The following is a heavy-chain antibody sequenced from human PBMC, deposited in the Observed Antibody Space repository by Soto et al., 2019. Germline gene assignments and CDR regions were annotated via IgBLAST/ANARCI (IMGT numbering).Heavy chain of an antibody. J-gene: IGHJ5*02. V-gene: IGHV3-74*01. CDR3: ARDLMAQGRDSNWFDP. CDR2: INGDGRNT. D-gene: IGHD5-12*01. CDR1: GFIFSSYW. Sequence: PGGSLRLSCAASGFIFSSYWMHWVRQAPGKGPVWVGRINGDGRNTRYTDSVKGRFTISRDNAKNTLYLQMDSLRAEDTAVYYCARDLMAQGRDSNWFDPWGQGTVVTVSS.